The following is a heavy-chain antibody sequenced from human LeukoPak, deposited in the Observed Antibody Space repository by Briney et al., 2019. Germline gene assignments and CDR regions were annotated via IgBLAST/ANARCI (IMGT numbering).Heavy chain of an antibody. Sequence: GGSLRLSCTASGFTFGDHAMSWIRQAPGKGLEWVGFIRSKAYGETADYAASVKGRFTISRDDSKAIAYLQMNSLKTEDTAVYHCTRDRGAYNLYDYWGQGTLVTVSS. CDR1: GFTFGDHA. CDR2: IRSKAYGETA. V-gene: IGHV3-49*03. J-gene: IGHJ4*02. D-gene: IGHD1-1*01. CDR3: TRDRGAYNLYDY.